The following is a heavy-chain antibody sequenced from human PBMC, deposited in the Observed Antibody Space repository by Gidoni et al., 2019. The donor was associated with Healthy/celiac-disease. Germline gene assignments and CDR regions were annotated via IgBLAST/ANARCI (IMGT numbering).Heavy chain of an antibody. D-gene: IGHD2-21*01. CDR3: ARSDCGGDCYSSFDY. J-gene: IGHJ4*02. Sequence: QVQLVQSGAEVKKPGASVKDSCKASGYTFTGYYMHWVRQAPGQGLEWMGWINPNSGGTNYAQKFQGWVTMTRDTSISTAYMELSRLRSDDTAVYYCARSDCGGDCYSSFDYWGQGTLVTVSS. V-gene: IGHV1-2*04. CDR1: GYTFTGYY. CDR2: INPNSGGT.